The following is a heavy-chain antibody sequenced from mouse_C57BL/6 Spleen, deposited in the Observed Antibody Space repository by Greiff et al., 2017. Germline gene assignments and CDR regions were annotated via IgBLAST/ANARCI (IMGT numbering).Heavy chain of an antibody. CDR2: IHPNSGST. D-gene: IGHD1-1*01. Sequence: QVQLKQPGAELVKPGASVKLSCKASGYTFTSYWMHWVKQRPGQGLEWIGMIHPNSGSTNYNEKFKSKATLTVDKSSSTAYMQLSSLTSEDSAVDYCARGITTVVAPSVWGTGTTVTVSS. J-gene: IGHJ1*03. V-gene: IGHV1-64*01. CDR3: ARGITTVVAPSV. CDR1: GYTFTSYW.